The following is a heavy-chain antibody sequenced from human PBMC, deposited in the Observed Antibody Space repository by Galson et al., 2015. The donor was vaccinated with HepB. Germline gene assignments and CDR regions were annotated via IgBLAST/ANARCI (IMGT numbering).Heavy chain of an antibody. D-gene: IGHD6-13*01. Sequence: SLRLSCAASGFTFSSYGMHWVRQAPGKGLEWVAVIWYDGSNKYYADSVKGRFTISRDNSKNTLYLQMNSLRAEDTAVYYCARDRGSSSLFFDYWGQGTLVTVSS. CDR3: ARDRGSSSLFFDY. CDR2: IWYDGSNK. V-gene: IGHV3-33*08. J-gene: IGHJ4*02. CDR1: GFTFSSYG.